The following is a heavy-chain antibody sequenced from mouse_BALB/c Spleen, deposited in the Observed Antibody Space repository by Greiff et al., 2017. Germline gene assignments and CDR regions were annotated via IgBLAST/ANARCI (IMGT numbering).Heavy chain of an antibody. CDR3: ARRGGNYAMDY. D-gene: IGHD1-1*01. V-gene: IGHV1-80*01. CDR2: IYPGDGDT. Sequence: QVQLQQSGAELVRPGSSVKISCKASGYAFSSYWMNWVKQRPGQGLEWIGQIYPGDGDTNYNGKFKGKATLTADKSSSTAYMQLSSLTSEDSAVYFCARRGGNYAMDYWGQGTAGTVSA. CDR1: GYAFSSYW. J-gene: IGHJ4*01.